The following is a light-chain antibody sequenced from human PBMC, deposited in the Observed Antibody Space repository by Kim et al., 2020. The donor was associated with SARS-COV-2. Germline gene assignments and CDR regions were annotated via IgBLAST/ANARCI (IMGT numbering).Light chain of an antibody. CDR1: QSVTFY. J-gene: IGKJ3*01. V-gene: IGKV1-39*01. Sequence: DIQLTQSPSSLSASVGDRVTITCRASQSVTFYLNWYQQKPGKAPKLLISAASYLQSGVPSRFSGSGSGTDFTLIISSLQPEDFATYYCQQAYSTSTFGPGTKVDIK. CDR2: AAS. CDR3: QQAYSTST.